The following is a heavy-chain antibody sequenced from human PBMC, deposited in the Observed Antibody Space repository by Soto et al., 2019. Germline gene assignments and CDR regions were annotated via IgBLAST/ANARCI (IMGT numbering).Heavy chain of an antibody. CDR3: AKDFPSVGANGYDY. Sequence: GGSLRLSCAAPGFTFSSYAMSWVRQAPGKGLEWVSAISGSGGSTYYADSVKGRFTISRDNSKNTLYLQMNSLRAEDTAVYYCAKDFPSVGANGYDYWGQGTLVTVSS. CDR1: GFTFSSYA. V-gene: IGHV3-23*01. D-gene: IGHD1-26*01. CDR2: ISGSGGST. J-gene: IGHJ4*02.